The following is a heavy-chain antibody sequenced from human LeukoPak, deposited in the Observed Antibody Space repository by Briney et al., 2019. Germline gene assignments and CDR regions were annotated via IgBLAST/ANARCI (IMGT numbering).Heavy chain of an antibody. J-gene: IGHJ4*02. V-gene: IGHV3-23*01. CDR2: ISPSGGIT. CDR3: AKAGSSGYYYETDY. Sequence: WVRQSPGKGLEWVSGISPSGGITYYADSVKGRFTISRDNSKNTLYLQMNSLRAEDTAVYYCAKAGSSGYYYETDYWGQGTLVTVSS. D-gene: IGHD3-22*01.